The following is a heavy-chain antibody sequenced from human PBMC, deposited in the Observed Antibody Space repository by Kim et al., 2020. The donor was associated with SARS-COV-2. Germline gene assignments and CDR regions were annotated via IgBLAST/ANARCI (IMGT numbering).Heavy chain of an antibody. Sequence: ASVKVSCKASGYTFTGYYMHWVRQAPGQGLEWMGWINPNSGGTNYAQKFQGRVTMTRDTSISTAYMELSRLRSDDTAVYYCAREQGYCSSTSCSNWFDPWGQGTLVTVSS. CDR1: GYTFTGYY. D-gene: IGHD2-2*01. CDR3: AREQGYCSSTSCSNWFDP. V-gene: IGHV1-2*02. CDR2: INPNSGGT. J-gene: IGHJ5*02.